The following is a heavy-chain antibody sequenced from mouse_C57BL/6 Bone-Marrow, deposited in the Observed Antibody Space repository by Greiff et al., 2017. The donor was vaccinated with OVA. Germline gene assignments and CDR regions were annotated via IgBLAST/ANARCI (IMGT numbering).Heavy chain of an antibody. Sequence: QVQLQQPGAELVKPGASVKMSCKASGYTFTSYWITWVKQRPGQGLEWIGDIYPGSGSTNYNEKFKSKATLTVDTSSSTAYLQLSSLTSEDSAVDYCARRDGYYRALMDYWGQGTSVTVSS. V-gene: IGHV1-55*01. CDR1: GYTFTSYW. J-gene: IGHJ4*01. CDR2: IYPGSGST. D-gene: IGHD2-3*01. CDR3: ARRDGYYRALMDY.